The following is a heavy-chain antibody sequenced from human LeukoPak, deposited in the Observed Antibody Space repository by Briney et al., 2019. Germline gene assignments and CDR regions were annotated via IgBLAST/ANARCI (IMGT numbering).Heavy chain of an antibody. V-gene: IGHV4-61*02. CDR1: GGSISSGSYY. J-gene: IGHJ6*03. Sequence: TSETLSLTCTVSGGSISSGSYYWSWIRQPAGKGLEWIGRIYTSGSTNYNPSLKSRVTISVDTSKNQFSLKLSSVTAADTAVYYCARTGYMDVWGKGTTVTVSS. CDR2: IYTSGST. CDR3: ARTGYMDV.